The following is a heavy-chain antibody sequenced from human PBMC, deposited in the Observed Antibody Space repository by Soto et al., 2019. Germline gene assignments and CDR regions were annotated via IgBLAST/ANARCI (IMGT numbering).Heavy chain of an antibody. CDR1: GFTFSTYA. V-gene: IGHV3-23*01. J-gene: IGHJ4*02. CDR3: AKDKGGRYCSRTSCLYSFDY. CDR2: ISDSGST. Sequence: EVQLLESGGGLVQPGGSLRLSCTASGFTFSTYAMSWVRQAPGKGLEWVSTISDSGSTYYADCVKGRFTISRDNSKNTLYLEINSLRAEDTAVYYCAKDKGGRYCSRTSCLYSFDYWGQGTLVTVSS. D-gene: IGHD2-2*01.